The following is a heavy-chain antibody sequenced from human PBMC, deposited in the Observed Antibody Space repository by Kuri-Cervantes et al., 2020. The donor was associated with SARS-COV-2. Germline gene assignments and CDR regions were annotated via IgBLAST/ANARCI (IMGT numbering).Heavy chain of an antibody. D-gene: IGHD3-9*01. J-gene: IGHJ5*02. CDR2: FDPEDGET. CDR3: AASRKIDYDILTGYYPGLYNWFDP. Sequence: ASVKVSCKVSGYTLTELSMHWVRQAPGKGLEWMGGFDPEDGETIYAQKFQGRVTMTEDTSTDTAYMELSSLRSEDTAVYYCAASRKIDYDILTGYYPGLYNWFDPWGQGTLVTVSS. CDR1: GYTLTELS. V-gene: IGHV1-24*01.